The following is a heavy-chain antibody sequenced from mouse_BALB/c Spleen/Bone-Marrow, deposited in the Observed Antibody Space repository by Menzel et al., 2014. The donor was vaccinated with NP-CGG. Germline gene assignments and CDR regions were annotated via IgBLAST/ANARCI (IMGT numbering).Heavy chain of an antibody. CDR2: FDPFNGGT. J-gene: IGHJ4*01. CDR3: ARSYGGYPYAMNY. V-gene: IGHV1S135*01. Sequence: EVQLQESGPELMKPGASVKISCKASGYLFISYYMYWVKQSHGESLEWIGYFDPFNGGTSYNQKFKGKATLTVDKSSNRAYMHLSSLTSEDSAVYFWARSYGGYPYAMNYWSQGTSVSVSS. D-gene: IGHD2-3*01. CDR1: GYLFISYY.